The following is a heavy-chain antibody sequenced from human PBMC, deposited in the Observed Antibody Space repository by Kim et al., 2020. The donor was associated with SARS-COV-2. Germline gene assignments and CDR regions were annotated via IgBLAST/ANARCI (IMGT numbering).Heavy chain of an antibody. D-gene: IGHD6-13*01. Sequence: DSVNGRFTISRDHANNSLYLQMNSLRDEDTALYYCAKDSSGSSSWYTSFDLWGRGTLVTVSS. J-gene: IGHJ2*01. V-gene: IGHV3-9*01. CDR3: AKDSSGSSSWYTSFDL.